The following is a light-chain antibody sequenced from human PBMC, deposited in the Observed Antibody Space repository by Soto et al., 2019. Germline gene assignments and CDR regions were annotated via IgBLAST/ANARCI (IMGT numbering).Light chain of an antibody. CDR2: SAS. V-gene: IGKV3-15*01. CDR1: QSISSN. Sequence: EIVMTQSPVTLSVSPGERATLSFRASQSISSNLAWHQQKPGQAPRLLIYSASTRATGVPARFSGSGSGTEFTLTISGLQPDDFATYYCQQYNAFWTFGQGTKVDIK. CDR3: QQYNAFWT. J-gene: IGKJ1*01.